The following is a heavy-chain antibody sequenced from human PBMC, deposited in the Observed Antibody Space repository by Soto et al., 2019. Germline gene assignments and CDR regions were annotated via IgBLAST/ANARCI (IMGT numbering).Heavy chain of an antibody. CDR1: GFTFDDYT. CDR3: AKDRYSSGWYGWFDP. D-gene: IGHD6-19*01. J-gene: IGHJ5*02. CDR2: ISWDGGST. Sequence: GGSLRLSCAASGFTFDDYTMHWVRQAPGKGLEWVSLISWDGGSTYYADSVKGRFTISRDNSKNSLYLQMNSLRTEDTALYYCAKDRYSSGWYGWFDPWGQGTLVTVSS. V-gene: IGHV3-43*01.